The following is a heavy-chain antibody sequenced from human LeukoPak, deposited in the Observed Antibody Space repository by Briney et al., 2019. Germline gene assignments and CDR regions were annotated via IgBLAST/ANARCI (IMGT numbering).Heavy chain of an antibody. CDR1: EFNFSSHA. CDR2: ISISGSKT. V-gene: IGHV3-23*01. Sequence: GGSLRLSCAASEFNFSSHAMTWVRQAPGKGLEWVSAISISGSKTYYADSVKGRFTISRDNSKNTLYLQMNSLRAEDTAVYYCANEIRPNDYWGQVTQVTVSS. J-gene: IGHJ4*02. CDR3: ANEIRPNDY. D-gene: IGHD4-17*01.